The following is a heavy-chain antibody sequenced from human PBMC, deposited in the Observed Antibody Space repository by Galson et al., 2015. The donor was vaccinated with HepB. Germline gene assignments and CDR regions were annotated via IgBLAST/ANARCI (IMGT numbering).Heavy chain of an antibody. CDR3: AKDPYLYSALAGTMAGFDY. CDR1: GFTFSRYW. Sequence: SLRLSCAASGFTFSRYWMHWVRQGPGKGLVWVSRINSDGITTSYADSVKGRFTISRDNAKNTLYLQMNSLRAEDTALYYCAKDPYLYSALAGTMAGFDYWGQGTLVTVSS. CDR2: INSDGITT. V-gene: IGHV3-74*01. J-gene: IGHJ4*02. D-gene: IGHD6-19*01.